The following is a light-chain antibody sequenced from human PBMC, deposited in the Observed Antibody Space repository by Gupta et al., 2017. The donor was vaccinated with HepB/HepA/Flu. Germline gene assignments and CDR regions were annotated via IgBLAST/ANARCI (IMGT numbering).Light chain of an antibody. J-gene: IGKJ5*01. CDR3: QQRSSWVT. Sequence: EIVLTQSPATLSLSPGERATLSCRVSQSVSNYLAWYQQKPGQAPRLLIYDAFNRANGIPARFSGSGSGTDFTLTSSSLEPEDFAVYYGQQRSSWVTFGQGTRLEIK. CDR1: QSVSNY. V-gene: IGKV3-11*01. CDR2: DAF.